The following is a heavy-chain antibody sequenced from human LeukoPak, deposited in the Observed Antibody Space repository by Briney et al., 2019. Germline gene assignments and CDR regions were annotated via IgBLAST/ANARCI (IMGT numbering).Heavy chain of an antibody. J-gene: IGHJ4*02. CDR3: AREASFDY. V-gene: IGHV3-21*01. CDR2: ISSSSSYI. CDR1: GFTFSSYW. Sequence: GGSLRLSCAASGFTFSSYWMSWARQAPGKGLEWVSSISSSSSYIYYADSVKGRFTISRDNAKNSLYLQMNSLRAEDTAVYYCAREASFDYWGQGTLVTVSS.